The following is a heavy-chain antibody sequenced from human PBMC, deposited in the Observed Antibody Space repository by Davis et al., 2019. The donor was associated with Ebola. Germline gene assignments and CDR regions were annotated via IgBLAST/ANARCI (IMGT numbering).Heavy chain of an antibody. Sequence: PGGSLRLSCAAFGFTFSNYRMEWVRQAPGKGLVWVSRIRNGDSNTNYADSVKGRFPISRDNAKSTLYLQMNSLTADDTAVYYCTRRRGDSGSGEFDYWGQGTLVTVSS. J-gene: IGHJ4*02. CDR1: GFTFSNYR. CDR3: TRRRGDSGSGEFDY. D-gene: IGHD3-16*01. CDR2: IRNGDSNT. V-gene: IGHV3-74*01.